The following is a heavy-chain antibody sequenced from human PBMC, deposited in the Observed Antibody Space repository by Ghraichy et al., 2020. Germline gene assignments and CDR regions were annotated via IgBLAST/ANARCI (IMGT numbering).Heavy chain of an antibody. Sequence: GGSLRLSCAASGFTFSSYAMSWVRQAPGKGLEWVSVISGSGGNTYYVDSVKGRFTISRDNSKNRLYLQMHSLSAEDTAVYYCAKEAGYYDSRGYYNYFDYWGQGTLVTVSS. CDR2: ISGSGGNT. D-gene: IGHD3-22*01. CDR1: GFTFSSYA. J-gene: IGHJ4*02. CDR3: AKEAGYYDSRGYYNYFDY. V-gene: IGHV3-23*01.